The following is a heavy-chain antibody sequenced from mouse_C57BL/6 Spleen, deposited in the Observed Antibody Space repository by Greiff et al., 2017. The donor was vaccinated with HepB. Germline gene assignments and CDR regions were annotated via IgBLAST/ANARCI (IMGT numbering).Heavy chain of an antibody. J-gene: IGHJ1*03. CDR1: GFTFTDYY. Sequence: EVKVVESGGGLVQPGGSLSLSCAASGFTFTDYYMSWVRQPPGKALEWLGFIRNKANGYTTEYSASVKGRFTISRDNSQSILYLQMNALRAEDSATYYCARSPSYDYHWYLDVWGTGTTVTVSS. D-gene: IGHD2-4*01. CDR3: ARSPSYDYHWYLDV. CDR2: IRNKANGYTT. V-gene: IGHV7-3*01.